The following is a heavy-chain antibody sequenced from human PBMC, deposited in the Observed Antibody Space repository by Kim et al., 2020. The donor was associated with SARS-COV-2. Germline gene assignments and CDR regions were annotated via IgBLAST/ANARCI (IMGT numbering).Heavy chain of an antibody. J-gene: IGHJ4*02. CDR2: ISYSGNS. CDR1: GGSIRSGGKF. Sequence: SETLSLTCSVSGGSIRSGGKFWTWIRQHPAKGLEWIGYISYSGNSHYSPSLRSRVSISLQTSENQFSLELTSVTAADTAADYCARGQPLDHWGQGILVTV. CDR3: ARGQPLDH. V-gene: IGHV4-31*03. D-gene: IGHD2-2*01.